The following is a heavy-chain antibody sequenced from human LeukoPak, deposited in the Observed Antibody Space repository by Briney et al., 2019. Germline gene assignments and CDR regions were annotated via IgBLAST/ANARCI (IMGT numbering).Heavy chain of an antibody. V-gene: IGHV1-2*02. Sequence: ASVKVSCKASGYTFTDYHIYWLRHAPGQGLELMAWIFTKTSATTYARDFHGSVTMTCDTYIRTDYMDLRALTSDDTAVYFCARTGVGSGLTYWGQGIQVTVSS. J-gene: IGHJ4*02. CDR1: GYTFTDYH. CDR2: IFTKTSAT. CDR3: ARTGVGSGLTY. D-gene: IGHD3-22*01.